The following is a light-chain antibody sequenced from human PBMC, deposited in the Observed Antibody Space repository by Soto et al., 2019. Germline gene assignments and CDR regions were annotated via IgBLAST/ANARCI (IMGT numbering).Light chain of an antibody. CDR1: QDIANY. Sequence: IQLTQSPSFLSASVGDRVTITCRASQDIANYLAWYQQKPGKAPKFLIYATSTFQSGVPSRFSGGGSGTEFTLTISSLQPEDFAVYYCQQYGGSPYTFGQGTKVEIK. V-gene: IGKV1-9*01. CDR3: QQYGGSPYT. J-gene: IGKJ2*01. CDR2: ATS.